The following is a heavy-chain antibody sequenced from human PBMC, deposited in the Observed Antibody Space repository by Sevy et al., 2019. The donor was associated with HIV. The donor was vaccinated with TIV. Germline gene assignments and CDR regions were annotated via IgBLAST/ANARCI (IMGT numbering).Heavy chain of an antibody. CDR1: GYTFTSYG. CDR2: ISAYNGKT. V-gene: IGHV1-18*04. J-gene: IGHJ6*02. Sequence: ASVKVSCKASGYTFTSYGISWVRQAPGQGLEWMGWISAYNGKTNFAQKLQDKFTMTTDTYTSTAYMELRSLRSDDTAVYYCTRDGQVYSSSSGGYYYYGMDVWGRGTPVTVSS. D-gene: IGHD6-6*01. CDR3: TRDGQVYSSSSGGYYYYGMDV.